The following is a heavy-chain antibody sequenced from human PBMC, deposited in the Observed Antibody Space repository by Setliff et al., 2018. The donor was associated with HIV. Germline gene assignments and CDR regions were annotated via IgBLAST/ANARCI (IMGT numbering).Heavy chain of an antibody. J-gene: IGHJ6*03. CDR1: GGSFSGYH. CDR3: ARVSITYWYSIPTFYYYHMDV. D-gene: IGHD2-15*01. V-gene: IGHV4-34*01. CDR2: INHSGRT. Sequence: PSETLSLTCAVYGGSFSGYHWNWIRQPPGKGLEWIGEINHSGRTNYNPSLKSRVTISVDTSKNQFSLKLRSVTAADTAMYYCARVSITYWYSIPTFYYYHMDVWGKGTKVTVSS.